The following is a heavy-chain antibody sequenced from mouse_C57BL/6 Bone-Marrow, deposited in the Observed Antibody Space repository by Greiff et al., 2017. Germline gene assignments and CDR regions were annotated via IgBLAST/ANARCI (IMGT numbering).Heavy chain of an antibody. CDR2: IDPSDSYT. CDR3: ARLITTVVATNFDY. V-gene: IGHV1-69*01. D-gene: IGHD1-1*01. Sequence: QVQLQQPGAELVMPGASVKLSCKASGYTFTSYWMHWVKQRPGQGLEWIGEIDPSDSYTNYNQKFKGKSTLTVDKSSSTAYMQLSSLTSEDSAVYYCARLITTVVATNFDYWGQGTTLTVSS. CDR1: GYTFTSYW. J-gene: IGHJ2*01.